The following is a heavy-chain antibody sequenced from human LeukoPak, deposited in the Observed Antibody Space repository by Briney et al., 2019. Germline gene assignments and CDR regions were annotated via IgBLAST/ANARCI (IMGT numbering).Heavy chain of an antibody. CDR1: GFSFKDYN. V-gene: IGHV3-30*03. CDR2: ITYDGGNE. D-gene: IGHD3-3*01. CDR3: VRKALGFWLGYGDY. J-gene: IGHJ4*02. Sequence: PGRSLRLSCAASGFSFKDYNMHWVRQAPGKGLEWVAVITYDGGNEYYTDSVKGRFTISRDSSKDTLYLQMNSLRAEDKAVYFCVRKALGFWLGYGDYWGQGTLVTASS.